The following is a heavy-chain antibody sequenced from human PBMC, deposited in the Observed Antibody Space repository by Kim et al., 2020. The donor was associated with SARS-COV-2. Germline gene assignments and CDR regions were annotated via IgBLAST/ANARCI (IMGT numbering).Heavy chain of an antibody. D-gene: IGHD3-22*01. CDR3: ARGFYYYDSSGYYSY. V-gene: IGHV4-34*01. Sequence: PSLKSRVTISVDTSKNHFSLKLSSVTAADTAVYYCARGFYYYDSSGYYSYWGQGTLVTVSS. J-gene: IGHJ4*02.